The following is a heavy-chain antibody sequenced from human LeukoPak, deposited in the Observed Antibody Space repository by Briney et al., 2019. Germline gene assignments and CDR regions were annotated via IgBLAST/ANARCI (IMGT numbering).Heavy chain of an antibody. V-gene: IGHV4-30-4*08. CDR3: ARINDYSNYGSDY. CDR2: IYYSGST. J-gene: IGHJ4*02. Sequence: SQTLSLTCTVSGGSISSGDYYWSWIRQPPGKGLEWIGYIYYSGSTYYNPSLKSRVTISVDTSKNQFSLKLSSVTAADTAVYHCARINDYSNYGSDYWGQGTLVTVSS. D-gene: IGHD4-11*01. CDR1: GGSISSGDYY.